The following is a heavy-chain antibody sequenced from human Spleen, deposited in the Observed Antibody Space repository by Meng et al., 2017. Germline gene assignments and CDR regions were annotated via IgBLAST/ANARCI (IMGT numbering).Heavy chain of an antibody. CDR1: GYTYTHYQ. J-gene: IGHJ4*02. CDR3: VKHSSDWSLDS. CDR2: IHPSGNA. Sequence: HVQLVQSGAEVKKPGASVKVSCKASGYTYTHYQMDWVRQAPRQGLEWMGWIHPSGNANYAQKFQGRVTMTTDTSTTTAYMELRSLRSDDSALYYCVKHSSDWSLDSWGQGTLVTVSS. V-gene: IGHV1-18*01. D-gene: IGHD6-19*01.